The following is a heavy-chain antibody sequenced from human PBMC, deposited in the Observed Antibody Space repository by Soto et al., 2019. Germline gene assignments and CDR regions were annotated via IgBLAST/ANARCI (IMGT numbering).Heavy chain of an antibody. CDR1: GFTFSSYS. D-gene: IGHD3-22*01. V-gene: IGHV3-21*01. Sequence: EVQLVESGGGLVKPGGSLRLSCAASGFTFSSYSMNWVRQAPGKGLEWVSSISSSSSYIYYADSVKGRFTISRDNAKNSLYLQMNSLRAEDTAVYYCARDPGSGYYHSRPYFDYWGQGTLVTVSS. CDR3: ARDPGSGYYHSRPYFDY. CDR2: ISSSSSYI. J-gene: IGHJ4*02.